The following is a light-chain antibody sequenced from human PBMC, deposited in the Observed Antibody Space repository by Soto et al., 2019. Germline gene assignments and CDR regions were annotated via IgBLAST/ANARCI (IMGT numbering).Light chain of an antibody. CDR2: GNS. CDR3: QSYDSSLSGWV. CDR1: SSNIGAGYD. Sequence: QSVLTQPPSESGAPGQRVTISCTGSSSNIGAGYDVHWYQQLPGTAPKLLIYGNSNRPSGVPDRFSGSKSGTSASLAITGLQAEDEADYYCQSYDSSLSGWVFGGGNKLTVL. J-gene: IGLJ3*02. V-gene: IGLV1-40*01.